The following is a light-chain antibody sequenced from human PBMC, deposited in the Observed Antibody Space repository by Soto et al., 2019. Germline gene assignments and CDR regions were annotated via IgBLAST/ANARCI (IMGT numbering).Light chain of an antibody. J-gene: IGKJ1*01. Sequence: EMVLTQSPATLSVSPGERATLSCRASQGVSSNLAWYQQKPGQAPRLLIYAASTRAAGIPARFSGSGSGTEFPLNISSLQSDDFAGYYCQQYNNWPPTRTFGQGTKVEVK. CDR2: AAS. CDR3: QQYNNWPPTRT. V-gene: IGKV3-15*01. CDR1: QGVSSN.